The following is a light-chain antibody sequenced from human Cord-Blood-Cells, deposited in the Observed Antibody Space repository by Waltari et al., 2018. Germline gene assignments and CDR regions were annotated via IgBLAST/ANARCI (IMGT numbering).Light chain of an antibody. Sequence: IQLTQSPSSLSASVGDRVTITCRASQGISSYLAWYQQKPGKAPKLLIYAASTLQSGVPSRCSGSGSGTDFTLTSSSLQPEDFATYYCQQLNSYPLTFGGGTKVEIK. CDR1: QGISSY. J-gene: IGKJ4*01. CDR3: QQLNSYPLT. CDR2: AAS. V-gene: IGKV1-9*01.